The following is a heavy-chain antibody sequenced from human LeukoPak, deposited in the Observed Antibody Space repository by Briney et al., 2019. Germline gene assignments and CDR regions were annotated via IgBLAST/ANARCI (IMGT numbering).Heavy chain of an antibody. Sequence: GGSLRLSCAASGFTFSSYGMHWVRQAPGKGLEWVAVISYDGSNKYYADSVKGRFTISRDNSKNTLYLQMNSLRAEDTAVYYCARNYYDSSGYYYDIYYFDYWGQGTLVTVSS. D-gene: IGHD3-22*01. CDR2: ISYDGSNK. CDR1: GFTFSSYG. V-gene: IGHV3-30*03. J-gene: IGHJ4*02. CDR3: ARNYYDSSGYYYDIYYFDY.